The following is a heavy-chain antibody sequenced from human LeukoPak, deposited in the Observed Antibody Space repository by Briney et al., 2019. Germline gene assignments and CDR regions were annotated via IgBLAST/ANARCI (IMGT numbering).Heavy chain of an antibody. CDR3: ASKVLEGPYYFNY. J-gene: IGHJ4*02. V-gene: IGHV4-4*02. CDR1: GGSISSHNW. CDR2: IYHSGST. Sequence: SETLSLTCAVSGGSISSHNWWSWVRQPPGKGLEWIGEIYHSGSTNYDPSLKSRVTISVDKSKNQFSLKLSSVTAADMAVYYCASKVLEGPYYFNYWGQGTLVTVSS.